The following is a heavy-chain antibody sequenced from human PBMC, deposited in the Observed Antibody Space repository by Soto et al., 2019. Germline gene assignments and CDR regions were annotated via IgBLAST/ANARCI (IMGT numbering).Heavy chain of an antibody. CDR1: GGSISSGGYS. J-gene: IGHJ3*02. CDR2: IYYSGST. D-gene: IGHD5-12*01. V-gene: IGHV4-31*03. CDR3: AGASTWHPGAFDI. Sequence: QVQLQESGPGLVKPSQTLSLTCTVSGGSISSGGYSWTWIRQHPGKGLEWIGYIYYSGSTYYKPSLKSRITISVDTSKNQLSLKLSSVTAADTAVYXCAGASTWHPGAFDIWGQGTTVTVSS.